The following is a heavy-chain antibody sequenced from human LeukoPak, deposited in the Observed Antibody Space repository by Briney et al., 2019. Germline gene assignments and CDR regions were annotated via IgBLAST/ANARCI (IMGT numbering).Heavy chain of an antibody. V-gene: IGHV4-39*01. CDR3: ARQRGWGNWAFDI. J-gene: IGHJ3*02. CDR2: IYYSGKA. Sequence: SETLSLTCTVSGGSISSGTYYWGWIRQPPGKGLEWIATIYYSGKAYYNPSLKSRVTIYVDTSNNQFSLRLRSVTAADTTVYYCARQRGWGNWAFDIWGQGTVVTVSS. CDR1: GGSISSGTYY. D-gene: IGHD3-10*01.